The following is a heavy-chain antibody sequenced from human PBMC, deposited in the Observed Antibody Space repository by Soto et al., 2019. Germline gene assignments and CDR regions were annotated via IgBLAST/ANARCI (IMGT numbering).Heavy chain of an antibody. CDR1: GGSISSYY. J-gene: IGHJ1*01. V-gene: IGHV4-59*01. D-gene: IGHD3-22*01. CDR3: ARDSGSGYYPEYFQH. CDR2: IYYSGST. Sequence: PSETLSLTCTVSGGSISSYYWSWIRQPPGKGLEWIGYIYYSGSTNYNPSLKSRVTISVDTSKNQFSLKLSSVTAADTAVYYCARDSGSGYYPEYFQHWGQGTLVTVSS.